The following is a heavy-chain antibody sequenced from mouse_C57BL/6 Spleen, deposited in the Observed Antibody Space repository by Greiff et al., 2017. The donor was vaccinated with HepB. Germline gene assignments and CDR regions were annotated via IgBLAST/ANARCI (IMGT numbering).Heavy chain of an antibody. V-gene: IGHV1-55*01. CDR2: IYPGSGST. CDR3: ARENGYYGFAY. CDR1: GYTFTSYW. Sequence: VQLQQSGAELVKPGASVKMSCKASGYTFTSYWITWVKQRPGQGLEWIGDIYPGSGSTNYNEKFKSKATLTVDTSSSTAYMQLRSLTSEDSAVYYCARENGYYGFAYWGQGTLVTVSA. J-gene: IGHJ3*01. D-gene: IGHD2-3*01.